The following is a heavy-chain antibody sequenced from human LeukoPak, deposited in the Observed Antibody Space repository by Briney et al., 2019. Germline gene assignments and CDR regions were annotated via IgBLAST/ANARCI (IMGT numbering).Heavy chain of an antibody. CDR3: ARPKSVGTIDY. CDR1: GGSISNYY. J-gene: IGHJ4*02. Sequence: SETLSLTCTVSGGSISNYYWTWIRQPAGEGLEWIGRIYTSGSTNYNPSLKSRVTISVDTSKNQFSLKLSSVTAADTAVYYCARPKSVGTIDYWGQGTLVTVSS. D-gene: IGHD1-1*01. V-gene: IGHV4-4*07. CDR2: IYTSGST.